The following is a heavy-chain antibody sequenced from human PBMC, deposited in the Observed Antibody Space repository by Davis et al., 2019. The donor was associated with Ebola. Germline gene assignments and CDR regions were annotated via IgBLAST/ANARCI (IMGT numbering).Heavy chain of an antibody. CDR2: IDAPSDAT. CDR1: GFTFHSND. V-gene: IGHV3-23*01. CDR3: AKAGDTSWFHY. Sequence: GESLKISCATSGFTFHSNDMSWVRQAPGKGLEWVSGIDAPSDATYYADSVKGRFTISRDSSKNTLYLQMNSLRAEDTAVYYCAKAGDTSWFHYWGQGTLVTVSS. D-gene: IGHD2-21*02. J-gene: IGHJ4*02.